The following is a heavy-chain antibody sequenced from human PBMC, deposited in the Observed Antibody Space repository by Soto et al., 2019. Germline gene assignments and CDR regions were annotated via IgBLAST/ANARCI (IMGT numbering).Heavy chain of an antibody. V-gene: IGHV3-23*01. CDR3: AKSLVARPYDY. Sequence: EVQLLESGGGLVQPGGSLRLSCAASGFTFSSYAMSWVRQAPGKGLEWVSAISGSGGNTYYADSVKGRFTISRDNSENALYLQMNSMRAEDTAVYYCAKSLVARPYDYWGQGTLVTVSS. D-gene: IGHD6-6*01. J-gene: IGHJ4*02. CDR1: GFTFSSYA. CDR2: ISGSGGNT.